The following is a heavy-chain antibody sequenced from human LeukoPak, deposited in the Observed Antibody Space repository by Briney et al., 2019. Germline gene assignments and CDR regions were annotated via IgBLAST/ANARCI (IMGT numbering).Heavy chain of an antibody. D-gene: IGHD2-2*01. CDR2: IYYSGSP. V-gene: IGHV4-39*07. CDR1: GDSMSSSHYC. Sequence: PSETLSLTCTVSGDSMSSSHYCWGWIRQPPGKGLEWIGSIYYSGSPNYNPSLKSRVTILGDTSKKQFSLKLTSVTAADTAVYYCARGRGHIIIVPTAGTAFDVWGQGTMVTVSS. CDR3: ARGRGHIIIVPTAGTAFDV. J-gene: IGHJ3*01.